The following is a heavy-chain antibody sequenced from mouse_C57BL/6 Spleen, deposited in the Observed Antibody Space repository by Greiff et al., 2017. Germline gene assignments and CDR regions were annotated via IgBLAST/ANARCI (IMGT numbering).Heavy chain of an antibody. CDR3: TRGSGYDY. J-gene: IGHJ2*01. Sequence: QVQLKQSGAELVRPGASVTLSCKASGYTFTDYEMHWVKQTPVHGLEWIGAIDPETGGTAYNEKFKGKAILTVDKSSSPAYLELRSLTSEDAAVYYCTRGSGYDYWGQGTTLTVSA. CDR1: GYTFTDYE. D-gene: IGHD1-3*01. CDR2: IDPETGGT. V-gene: IGHV1-15*01.